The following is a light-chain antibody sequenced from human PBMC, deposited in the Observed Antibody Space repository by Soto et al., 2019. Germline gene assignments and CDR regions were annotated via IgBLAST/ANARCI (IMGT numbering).Light chain of an antibody. CDR1: QSLLHSNGYNF. CDR2: LAS. CDR3: MQALQSPRT. J-gene: IGKJ1*01. Sequence: DIVMTQSPLSLPVMPGEPASISCRSSQSLLHSNGYNFLDWYLQRPGQSPRLLIYLASNRSSGVPDRFSGSGSGTDCTLKISRVEAEDVGVYYCMQALQSPRTFGQGTKVEIK. V-gene: IGKV2-28*01.